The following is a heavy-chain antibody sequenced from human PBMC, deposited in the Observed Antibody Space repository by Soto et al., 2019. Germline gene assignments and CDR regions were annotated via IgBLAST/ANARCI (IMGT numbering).Heavy chain of an antibody. V-gene: IGHV1-46*03. J-gene: IGHJ6*03. Sequence: ASVKVSCKASGYTFTSYYMHWVRQAPGQGLEWMGIINPSGGSTSYAQKFQGGVTMTRDTSTSTVYMELSSLRSEDTAVYYCAREAETLRFLEWLTTPPYYYYYMDVWGKGTTVTVSS. CDR3: AREAETLRFLEWLTTPPYYYYYMDV. D-gene: IGHD3-3*01. CDR2: INPSGGST. CDR1: GYTFTSYY.